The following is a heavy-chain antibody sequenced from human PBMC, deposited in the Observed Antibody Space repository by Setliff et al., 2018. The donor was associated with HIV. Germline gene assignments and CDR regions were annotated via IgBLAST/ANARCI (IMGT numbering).Heavy chain of an antibody. CDR1: GGSISSSRYY. CDR2: IYYSGST. CDR3: ARGWEGGMDY. V-gene: IGHV4-39*01. J-gene: IGHJ4*02. D-gene: IGHD1-26*01. Sequence: SETLSLTCTVSGGSISSSRYYWGWIRQPPGKGLEWIGTIYYSGSTFYNPSFKSRVTMSVDTSKNQFSLKLSSVTAADTAVYYCARGWEGGMDYWGQGTLVTVSS.